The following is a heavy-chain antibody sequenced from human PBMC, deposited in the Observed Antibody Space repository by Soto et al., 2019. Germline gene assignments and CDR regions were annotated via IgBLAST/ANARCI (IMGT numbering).Heavy chain of an antibody. CDR1: GVIINNYA. Sequence: PVGSLRLSCAASGVIINNYAMYWVRQAPGKGLQCVSAVSNSGGTYYAGSVKGRFSVSWGTSNSMLYLHMNGLRAEATTVYYCEKTTDASNYKHSDFDYWSRGTLVTVSS. CDR3: EKTTDASNYKHSDFDY. V-gene: IGHV3-23*01. J-gene: IGHJ4*02. D-gene: IGHD3-10*01. CDR2: VSNSGGT.